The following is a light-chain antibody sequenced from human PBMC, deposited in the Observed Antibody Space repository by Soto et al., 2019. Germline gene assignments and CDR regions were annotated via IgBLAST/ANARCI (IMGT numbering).Light chain of an antibody. CDR3: QQSYNNPKT. J-gene: IGKJ1*01. V-gene: IGKV1-39*01. Sequence: DIQMTQSPSSLSASVRDRVTITCRASQSISSYLNWYQQKPGKAPKLLIYAASTLESGVPSRFSGSGSGTDFTLTISSLQPEDFATYYCQQSYNNPKTFGQGTKVDIK. CDR1: QSISSY. CDR2: AAS.